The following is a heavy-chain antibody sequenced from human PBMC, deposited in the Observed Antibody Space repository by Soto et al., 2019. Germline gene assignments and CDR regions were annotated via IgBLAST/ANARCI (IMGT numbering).Heavy chain of an antibody. Sequence: EVQLLESGGGLVQPGGSLRLSCAASGFTFSSYAMSWVHQAPGKGLEWVSAISGSGGSTYYADSVKGRFTISRDNSKNTLYLQMNSLRAEDTAVYYCAKAHLYCSGGSCYYPFDYWGQGTLVTVSS. D-gene: IGHD2-15*01. CDR1: GFTFSSYA. CDR3: AKAHLYCSGGSCYYPFDY. V-gene: IGHV3-23*01. CDR2: ISGSGGST. J-gene: IGHJ4*02.